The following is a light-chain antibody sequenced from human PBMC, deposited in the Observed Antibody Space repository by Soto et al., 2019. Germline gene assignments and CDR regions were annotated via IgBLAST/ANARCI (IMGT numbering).Light chain of an antibody. CDR3: QQYNTYNT. Sequence: EIAMTQSPATLSVSPGQRATLSCRASQNVNSNLAWYQQKPGHAPSLLMYNVSTRATGFPARFSGSGSGTEFTLTNSSLQSEDSAIYYCQQYNTYNTFGQGTKLEIK. CDR2: NVS. J-gene: IGKJ2*01. V-gene: IGKV3-15*01. CDR1: QNVNSN.